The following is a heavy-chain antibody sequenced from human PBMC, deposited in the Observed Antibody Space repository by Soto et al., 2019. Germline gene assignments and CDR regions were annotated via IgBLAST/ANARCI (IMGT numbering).Heavy chain of an antibody. CDR2: TSYYGLNT. J-gene: IGHJ4*02. V-gene: IGHV3-30-3*02. Sequence: WGSLRLSCAVSGFTLSTFAMHWVRQAPGRGLEWVATTSYYGLNTFYGESVRGRFSISRDTSKNTLFLQMNSLKTEDTAVYYCAKSSSGVRDYFDSWGRGTLVTVSS. CDR3: AKSSSGVRDYFDS. CDR1: GFTLSTFA. D-gene: IGHD3-10*01.